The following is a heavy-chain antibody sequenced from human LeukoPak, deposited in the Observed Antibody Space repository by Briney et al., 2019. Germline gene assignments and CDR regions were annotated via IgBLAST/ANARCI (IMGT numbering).Heavy chain of an antibody. J-gene: IGHJ4*02. D-gene: IGHD6-19*01. CDR2: FYETLKT. CDR3: AKRGAGSGGLHY. CDR1: GFTFNLYA. V-gene: IGHV3-23*01. Sequence: GGSLRLSCAAPGFTFNLYAMTWVRQAPGKGLEWVSTFYETLKTDYADSVKGRFTISRDTSNNMLYLQMNSLRTEDTAIYYCAKRGAGSGGLHYWGQGTLVTVSS.